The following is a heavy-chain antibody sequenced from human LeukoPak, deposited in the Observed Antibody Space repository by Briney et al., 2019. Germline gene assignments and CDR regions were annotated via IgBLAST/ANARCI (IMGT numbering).Heavy chain of an antibody. CDR3: ARDYYGDYALDY. CDR2: ISSSSSYI. V-gene: IGHV3-21*01. CDR1: GFTFSSYS. Sequence: GGSLRLSCAASGFTFSSYSMYWVRQAPGKGLEWVSSISSSSSYIYYADSVKGRFTISRDNAKNSLYLQMNSLRAEDTAVYYCARDYYGDYALDYWGQGTLVTVS. J-gene: IGHJ4*02. D-gene: IGHD4-17*01.